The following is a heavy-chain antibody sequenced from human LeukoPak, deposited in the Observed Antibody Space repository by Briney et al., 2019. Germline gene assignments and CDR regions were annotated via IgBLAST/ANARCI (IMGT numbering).Heavy chain of an antibody. CDR3: ARDGDAYNFDY. V-gene: IGHV3-74*01. Sequence: GGSLRLSCAASGFTFSNYWMHWVRQAPVKGLVWVSRIKGDGSYTNYADSVKGRFTISRDIAKNTLYLQMNSLRAEDTAVYYCARDGDAYNFDYWGQGALVTVSS. D-gene: IGHD5-24*01. J-gene: IGHJ4*02. CDR1: GFTFSNYW. CDR2: IKGDGSYT.